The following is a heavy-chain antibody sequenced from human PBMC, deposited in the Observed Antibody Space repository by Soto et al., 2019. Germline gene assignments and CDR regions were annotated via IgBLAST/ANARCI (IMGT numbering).Heavy chain of an antibody. CDR2: ISYDGSNK. Sequence: GGSLRLSCAASGFTFSSFAMHWVRQAPGKGLEWVAVISYDGSNKYYADSVKGRFTISRDNSKNTLYLQMNSLRAEDTAVYYFTRDSSGYSCPGWFDSWGPGTLVTVS. CDR1: GFTFSSFA. J-gene: IGHJ5*01. CDR3: TRDSSGYSCPGWFDS. D-gene: IGHD5-18*01. V-gene: IGHV3-30-3*01.